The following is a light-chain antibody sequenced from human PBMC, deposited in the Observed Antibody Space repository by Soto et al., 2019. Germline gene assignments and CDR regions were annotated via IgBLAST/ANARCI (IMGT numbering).Light chain of an antibody. CDR2: GAF. J-gene: IGKJ1*01. CDR1: QSVNSRY. CDR3: QQYGSSPPRT. Sequence: MVLTQSPGNLSLSPGERATLSCRASQSVNSRYLAWYQQKPGQAPRLVIYGAFTRATGIPDRFIGSGSGADFTLPISRLEPGDFAVYYCQQYGSSPPRTFGQGTKVE. V-gene: IGKV3-20*01.